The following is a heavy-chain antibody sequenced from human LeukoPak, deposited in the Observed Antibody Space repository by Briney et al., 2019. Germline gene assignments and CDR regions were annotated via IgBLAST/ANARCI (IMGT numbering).Heavy chain of an antibody. Sequence: PGGSLRLSCAASGFTFSSYSMHWVRQAPGKRLEWVAVISYDGSNKYYADSVKGRFTISRDNSKNTLYLQMNSLRAEDTAVYYCAKDVHYYGDYDLGVFDYWGQGTLVTVSS. V-gene: IGHV3-30*04. J-gene: IGHJ4*02. CDR3: AKDVHYYGDYDLGVFDY. D-gene: IGHD4-17*01. CDR1: GFTFSSYS. CDR2: ISYDGSNK.